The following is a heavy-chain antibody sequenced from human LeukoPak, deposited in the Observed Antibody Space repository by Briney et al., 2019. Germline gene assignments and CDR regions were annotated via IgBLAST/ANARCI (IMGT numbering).Heavy chain of an antibody. Sequence: GASVKVPCKASGYTFTGYYMHWVRQAPGQGLEWMGWISAYNGNTNYAQKLQGRVTMTTDTSTSTAYMELRSLRSDDTAVYYCARDGAGTYSSSWYWGYYYYMDVWGKGTTVTISS. J-gene: IGHJ6*03. CDR3: ARDGAGTYSSSWYWGYYYYMDV. V-gene: IGHV1-18*04. D-gene: IGHD6-13*01. CDR2: ISAYNGNT. CDR1: GYTFTGYY.